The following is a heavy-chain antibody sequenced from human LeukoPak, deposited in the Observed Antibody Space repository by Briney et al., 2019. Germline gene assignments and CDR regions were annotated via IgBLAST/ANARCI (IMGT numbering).Heavy chain of an antibody. Sequence: SQTLSLTCTVSGGSISSGSYYWSWIRQPAGKGLEWIGRIYTSGSINYNPSLKSRVTMSVDRSKSQFSLKLTSVTAADTAVYYCARDLHDSSGYYSRYYYYYYMDVWGKGTTVTISS. CDR3: ARDLHDSSGYYSRYYYYYYMDV. CDR2: IYTSGSI. V-gene: IGHV4-61*02. D-gene: IGHD3-22*01. CDR1: GGSISSGSYY. J-gene: IGHJ6*03.